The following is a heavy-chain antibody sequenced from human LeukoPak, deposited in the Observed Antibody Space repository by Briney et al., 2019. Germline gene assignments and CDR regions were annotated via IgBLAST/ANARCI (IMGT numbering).Heavy chain of an antibody. J-gene: IGHJ4*02. CDR1: GFTFSSYA. CDR3: ARESMGYYYGSGSYYTTTPYYFDY. D-gene: IGHD3-10*01. Sequence: GGSLRLPCAASGFTFSSYAMSWVRQAPGKGLEWASYISSSGSTIYYADSVKGRFTISRDNAKNSLYLQMNSLRAEDTAVYYCARESMGYYYGSGSYYTTTPYYFDYWGQGTLVTVSS. V-gene: IGHV3-48*04. CDR2: ISSSGSTI.